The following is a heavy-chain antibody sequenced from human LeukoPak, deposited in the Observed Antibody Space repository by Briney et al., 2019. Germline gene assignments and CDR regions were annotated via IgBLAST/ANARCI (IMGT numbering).Heavy chain of an antibody. J-gene: IGHJ4*02. CDR2: ISYDGSNK. D-gene: IGHD5-12*01. CDR1: GFTFSSYG. Sequence: GGSLRLSCAASGFTFSSYGMHWVRQAPGKGLEWVAVISYDGSNKYYADSVKGRFTISRDNSKNTLYLQMNSLRAEDTAVYYCAKDQGDSGYEDYFDYWGQGTLVTVSS. CDR3: AKDQGDSGYEDYFDY. V-gene: IGHV3-30*18.